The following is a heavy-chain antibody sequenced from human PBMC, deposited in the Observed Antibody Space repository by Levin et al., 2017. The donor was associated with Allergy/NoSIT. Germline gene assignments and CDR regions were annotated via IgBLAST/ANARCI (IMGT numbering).Heavy chain of an antibody. V-gene: IGHV3-74*01. Sequence: GGSLRLSCAASGFTFSSYWMHWVRQAPGKGLVWVSRINSDGSSTSYADSVKGRFTISRDNAKNTLYLQMNSLRAEDTAVYYCARDTGSSWYSNWFDPWGQGTLVTVSS. D-gene: IGHD6-13*01. CDR3: ARDTGSSWYSNWFDP. CDR1: GFTFSSYW. J-gene: IGHJ5*02. CDR2: INSDGSST.